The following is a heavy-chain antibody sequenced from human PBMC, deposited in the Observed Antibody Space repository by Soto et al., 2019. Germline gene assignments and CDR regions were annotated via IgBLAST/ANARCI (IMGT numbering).Heavy chain of an antibody. J-gene: IGHJ4*02. CDR2: IRSKAYGGTT. CDR3: TRDTSGYYLKDDY. CDR1: GFTFGDYA. V-gene: IGHV3-49*03. Sequence: PGGSLRLSCTASGFTFGDYAMSWFRQSPGKGLEWVGFIRSKAYGGTTEYAASVKGRFTISRDDSKSIAYLQMNSLKTEDTVVYYCTRDTSGYYLKDDYWGQGTLVTVS. D-gene: IGHD3-22*01.